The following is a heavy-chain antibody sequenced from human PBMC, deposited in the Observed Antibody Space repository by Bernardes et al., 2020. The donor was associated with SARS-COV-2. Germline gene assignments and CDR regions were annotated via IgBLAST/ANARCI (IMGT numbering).Heavy chain of an antibody. CDR3: AREYGIREFFDY. V-gene: IGHV3-30*03. J-gene: IGHJ4*02. CDR2: LSYDESSE. Sequence: GGSLRLSCAASGFTFSSYGMHWVRQAPGKGLEWVAILSYDESSEYYADSVKDRFTISRDNSKNTLYLQMDSLRPEDTAVYYCAREYGIREFFDYWGQGTLVTVSS. CDR1: GFTFSSYG. D-gene: IGHD2-15*01.